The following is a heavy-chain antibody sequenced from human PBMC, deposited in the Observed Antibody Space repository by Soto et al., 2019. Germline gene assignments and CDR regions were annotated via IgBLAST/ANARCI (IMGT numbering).Heavy chain of an antibody. CDR2: IYPGDSDT. Sequence: EVQLVQSGAEVKKPGESLKISCKGSGYSFTSYWIGWVRQMPGKGLEWMGIIYPGDSDTRYSPSFQGQVTISADKSISTAYLQWSSLKASDTAMYYCARKGHSGSSTTRGWYFDLWGRGTLVTVSS. D-gene: IGHD1-26*01. V-gene: IGHV5-51*01. CDR3: ARKGHSGSSTTRGWYFDL. CDR1: GYSFTSYW. J-gene: IGHJ2*01.